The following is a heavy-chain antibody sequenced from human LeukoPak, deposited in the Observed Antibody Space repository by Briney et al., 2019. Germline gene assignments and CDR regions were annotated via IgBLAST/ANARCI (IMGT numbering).Heavy chain of an antibody. CDR3: ARVIGYCSGGSCYYFDS. V-gene: IGHV4-39*01. J-gene: IGHJ4*02. CDR1: GGSISSSSYY. CDR2: IYYSGNT. D-gene: IGHD2-15*01. Sequence: SQTLSLTCTVSGGSISSSSYYWGWIRQPPGTGLEWIGNIYYSGNTYYNPSLKSRVTISVDTSKNQFSLELSSVTAADTAVYYCARVIGYCSGGSCYYFDSWGQGTLVTISS.